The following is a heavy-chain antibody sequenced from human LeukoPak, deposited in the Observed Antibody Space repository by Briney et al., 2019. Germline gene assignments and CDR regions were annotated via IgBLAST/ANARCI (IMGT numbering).Heavy chain of an antibody. CDR3: AKYSSGWFDAFDI. V-gene: IGHV4-59*01. D-gene: IGHD6-19*01. J-gene: IGHJ3*02. CDR1: GGSISSYY. CDR2: IYIYNRRST. Sequence: PSETLSLTCTVSGGSISSYYWSWIRQPPGKGLEWIGYIYIYNRRSTNYNPSLKSRVTISVDTSKNQFSLKLSSVTAADTAIYFCAKYSSGWFDAFDIWGQGTMVTVSS.